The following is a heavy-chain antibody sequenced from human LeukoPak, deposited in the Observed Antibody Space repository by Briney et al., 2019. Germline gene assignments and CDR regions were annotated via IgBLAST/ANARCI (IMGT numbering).Heavy chain of an antibody. Sequence: GGSLRLSCAASGFTVSSNYMSWVRQAPGKGLEWVSVIYSGGSTYYADSVKGRFTISRDNSKNTLYLQMNSLRAEDTAVYYCARTPNGYKKAPYFDYWGQGTLVTVSS. CDR1: GFTVSSNY. CDR2: IYSGGST. D-gene: IGHD5-24*01. V-gene: IGHV3-66*01. J-gene: IGHJ4*02. CDR3: ARTPNGYKKAPYFDY.